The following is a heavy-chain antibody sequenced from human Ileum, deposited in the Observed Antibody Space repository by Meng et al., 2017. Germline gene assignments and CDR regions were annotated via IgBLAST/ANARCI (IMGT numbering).Heavy chain of an antibody. CDR1: GGTFYIYT. CDR3: ASESPNSSGAHED. J-gene: IGHJ4*02. D-gene: IGHD3-22*01. V-gene: IGHV1-69*02. CDR2: IIPVLGVA. Sequence: QVQLVQSGAEVKKPGSSVKVSCKASGGTFYIYTISWVRQAPGQGLEWMGRIIPVLGVAKHAQKFQGRVTIIADKSTSTSHMELSNLRSEDTGVYYCASESPNSSGAHEDWGQGTLVTVSS.